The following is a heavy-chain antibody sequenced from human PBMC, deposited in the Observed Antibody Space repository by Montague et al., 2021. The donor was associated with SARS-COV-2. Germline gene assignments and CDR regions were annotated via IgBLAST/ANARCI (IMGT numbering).Heavy chain of an antibody. D-gene: IGHD3-10*01. CDR3: ARGLMVRGARYYFDY. Sequence: SLRLSCAASGFTFSSYAMHWVRQAPGKGLEWVAVISYDGSNKYYADSVKGRFTISRDNSKNTVYLQANSLKRDDTALYYCARGLMVRGARYYFDYWGQGTLVSVSS. CDR2: ISYDGSNK. V-gene: IGHV3-30-3*01. CDR1: GFTFSSYA. J-gene: IGHJ4*02.